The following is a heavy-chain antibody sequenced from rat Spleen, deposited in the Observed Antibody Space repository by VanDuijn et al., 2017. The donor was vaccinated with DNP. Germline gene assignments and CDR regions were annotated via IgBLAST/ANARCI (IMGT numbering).Heavy chain of an antibody. V-gene: IGHV5S23*01. Sequence: EVQLVESGGGLVQPGRSLKLSCAASGFTFSDYAMAWVRQAPKKGLEWVASIGPSDDNIYYRDSVRGRFTISRDNAKGTLHLQMDSLRSEDTATYYCTTTAGWYWGRGVMVTVSS. J-gene: IGHJ2*01. D-gene: IGHD1-1*01. CDR1: GFTFSDYA. CDR2: IGPSDDNI. CDR3: TTTAGWY.